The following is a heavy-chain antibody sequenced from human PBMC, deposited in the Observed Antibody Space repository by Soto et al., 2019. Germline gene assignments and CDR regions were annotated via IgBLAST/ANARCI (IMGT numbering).Heavy chain of an antibody. V-gene: IGHV3-66*01. J-gene: IGHJ4*02. CDR2: IYSGGST. D-gene: IGHD6-13*01. Sequence: GGSLRLSCAASGFTVSSNYMSWVRQAPGKGLEWVSVIYSGGSTYYADSVKGRFTISRDNSKNTLYLQMNSLRAEDTAVYYCARYHSSSWYYFDYWGQGTLVTVSS. CDR1: GFTVSSNY. CDR3: ARYHSSSWYYFDY.